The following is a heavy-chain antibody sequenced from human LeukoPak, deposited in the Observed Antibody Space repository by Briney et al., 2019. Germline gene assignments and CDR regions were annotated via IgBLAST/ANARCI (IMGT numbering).Heavy chain of an antibody. CDR1: GFTFSSYA. Sequence: GSLRLSCAASGFTFSSYAMSWVRQAPGKGLEWVSAISGSGGSTYYADSVKGRFTISRDNSKNTLYLQMNSLRAEDTAVYYCAKGATVFDILTGYYFPDYWGQGTLVTVSS. CDR3: AKGATVFDILTGYYFPDY. CDR2: ISGSGGST. V-gene: IGHV3-23*01. D-gene: IGHD3-9*01. J-gene: IGHJ4*02.